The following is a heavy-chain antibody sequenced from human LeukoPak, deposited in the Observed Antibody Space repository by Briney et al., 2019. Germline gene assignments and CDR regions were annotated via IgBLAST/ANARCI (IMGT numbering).Heavy chain of an antibody. CDR1: GGSINSYY. V-gene: IGHV4-59*01. D-gene: IGHD6-19*01. CDR3: ARGSGWSTDFDY. J-gene: IGHJ4*02. Sequence: SEALSLTCTVSGGSINSYYWSWIRQPPGKGLEWIGYIYYSGSTNYNPSLKSRVTISVDTSKNQFSLKLSSVTAADTAVYYCARGSGWSTDFDYWGQGTLVTVSP. CDR2: IYYSGST.